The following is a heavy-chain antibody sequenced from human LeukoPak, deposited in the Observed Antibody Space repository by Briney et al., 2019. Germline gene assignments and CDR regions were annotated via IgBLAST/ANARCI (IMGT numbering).Heavy chain of an antibody. J-gene: IGHJ3*02. CDR3: ASTGRLMATILDAFDI. CDR1: GFTFSSYS. V-gene: IGHV3-21*01. D-gene: IGHD5-12*01. Sequence: GVSLRLSCAASGFTFSSYSMNWVRQAPGKRLEWVSSISSSSSYIYYADSVKGRFTISRDNAKNSLYLQMNSLRAEDTAVYYCASTGRLMATILDAFDIWGQGTMVTVSS. CDR2: ISSSSSYI.